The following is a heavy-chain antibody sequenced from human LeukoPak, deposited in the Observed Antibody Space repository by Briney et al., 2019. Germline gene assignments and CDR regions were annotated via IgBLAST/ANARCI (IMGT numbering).Heavy chain of an antibody. J-gene: IGHJ4*02. CDR1: GFTFSSYA. V-gene: IGHV3-23*01. CDR3: AKHGSIFGVVPFDY. Sequence: GESLRLSCAASGFTFSSYAMSWVRQAPGKGLEWVSAISGSGDSTYYTDSVKGRFTIPRDNSKNTLYLQMNRLRAEDTAVYYCAKHGSIFGVVPFDYWGQGSLVTVSS. CDR2: ISGSGDST. D-gene: IGHD3-3*01.